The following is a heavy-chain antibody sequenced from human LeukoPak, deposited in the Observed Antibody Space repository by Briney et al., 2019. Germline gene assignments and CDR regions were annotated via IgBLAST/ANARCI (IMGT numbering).Heavy chain of an antibody. CDR3: ARVGWSSRYYFDY. V-gene: IGHV4-39*01. CDR2: IYYSGST. CDR1: GGSISSSSYY. D-gene: IGHD6-13*01. Sequence: SETLSLTCTVSGGSISSSSYYWGWIRQPPGKGLEWIGSIYYSGSTYYHPSLKSRVTISVDTSKNQFSLKLSSVTAADTAVYYCARVGWSSRYYFDYWGQGTLVTVSS. J-gene: IGHJ4*02.